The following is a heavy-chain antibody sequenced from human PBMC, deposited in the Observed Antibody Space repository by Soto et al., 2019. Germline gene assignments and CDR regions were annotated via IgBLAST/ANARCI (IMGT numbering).Heavy chain of an antibody. CDR3: ARVMTTSDYCYYGMDV. CDR1: GGSFSGYY. Sequence: SETLSLTCAVYGGSFSGYYWSWIRQPPGKGLEWIGEINHSGSTNYNPSLKSRVTISVDTSKNQFSLKLSSVTAADTAVYYCARVMTTSDYCYYGMDVWGQGTTVTASS. J-gene: IGHJ6*02. V-gene: IGHV4-34*01. CDR2: INHSGST. D-gene: IGHD4-4*01.